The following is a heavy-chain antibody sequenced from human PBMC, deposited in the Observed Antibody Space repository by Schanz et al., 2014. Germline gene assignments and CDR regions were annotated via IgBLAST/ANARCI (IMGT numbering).Heavy chain of an antibody. CDR3: VRAKDAGYSSSWYLMNGFDI. D-gene: IGHD6-13*01. J-gene: IGHJ3*02. V-gene: IGHV3-30*02. CDR1: GFTFSNFG. Sequence: QVQLVESGGGVVQPGGSLRLSCAASGFTFSNFGIHWVRQAPGMGLEWVALIRSDERDKCYADSVKGRFSISRDNSKNTVYLQMNSLRDEDTAVYYCVRAKDAGYSSSWYLMNGFDIWGQGTILTVSS. CDR2: IRSDERDK.